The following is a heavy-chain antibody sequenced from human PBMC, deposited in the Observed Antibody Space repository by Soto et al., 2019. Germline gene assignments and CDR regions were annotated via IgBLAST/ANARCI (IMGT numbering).Heavy chain of an antibody. CDR1: GGSISSGGYY. CDR2: IYYSGST. V-gene: IGHV4-31*03. J-gene: IGHJ3*02. Sequence: QVQLQESGPGLVKPSQTLSLTCTVSGGSISSGGYYWSWIRQHPGKGLEWIGYIYYSGSTYYNPSLKSRFTISVDTSKNQFSLKLSSVTAADTAVYYCASAREDYYDSSGYYGFGAFDIWGQGTMVTVSS. CDR3: ASAREDYYDSSGYYGFGAFDI. D-gene: IGHD3-22*01.